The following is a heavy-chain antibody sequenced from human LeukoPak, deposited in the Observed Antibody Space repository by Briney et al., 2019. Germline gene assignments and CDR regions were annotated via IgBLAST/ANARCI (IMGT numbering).Heavy chain of an antibody. Sequence: GGSLRLSCAASGFTFSSFALSWVRQAPGKGLEWVSSISSSSSYIYYADSVKGRFTISRDNAKKSVYLQMNSLRAEDTAVYYCARAYSERYGLGYHYVDVWGKGTTVTISS. CDR3: ARAYSERYGLGYHYVDV. D-gene: IGHD1-26*01. CDR1: GFTFSSFA. V-gene: IGHV3-21*01. CDR2: ISSSSSYI. J-gene: IGHJ6*03.